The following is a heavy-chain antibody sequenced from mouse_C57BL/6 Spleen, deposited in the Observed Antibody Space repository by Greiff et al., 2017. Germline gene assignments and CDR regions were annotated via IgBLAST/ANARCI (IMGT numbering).Heavy chain of an antibody. CDR2: IWSGGST. J-gene: IGHJ1*03. D-gene: IGHD2-5*01. CDR1: GFSLTSYG. CDR3: ARNALYSNYGYFDV. V-gene: IGHV2-2*01. Sequence: QVQLKESGPGLVQPSQSLSITCTVSGFSLTSYGVHWVRQSPGKGLEWLGVIWSGGSTDYNAAFISRLSISKDNSKSQVFFKMNSLQADDTAIYYCARNALYSNYGYFDVWGTGTTVTVSS.